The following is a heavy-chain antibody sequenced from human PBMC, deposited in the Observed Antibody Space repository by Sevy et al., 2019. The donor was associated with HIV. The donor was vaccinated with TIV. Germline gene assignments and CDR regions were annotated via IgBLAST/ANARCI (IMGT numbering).Heavy chain of an antibody. CDR3: AKGASLYSSSIIEYDY. D-gene: IGHD6-6*01. CDR1: GYTFTFYD. V-gene: IGHV1-8*01. J-gene: IGHJ4*02. CDR2: MNPNSGNT. Sequence: ASVKVSCKASGYTFTFYDINWVRQATGQGLEWVGWMNPNSGNTGYAQKFQGRVTMTRNTSISKAYMELSSLRSYDTAGFYCAKGASLYSSSIIEYDYWGQGTLVTVSS.